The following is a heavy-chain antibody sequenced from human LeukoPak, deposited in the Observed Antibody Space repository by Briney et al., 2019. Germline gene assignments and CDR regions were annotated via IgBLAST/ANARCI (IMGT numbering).Heavy chain of an antibody. CDR3: ARTRGYLTTYGMDV. J-gene: IGHJ6*02. D-gene: IGHD1/OR15-1a*01. CDR2: INPNSGGT. CDR1: GYTFTGYY. Sequence: GSVKVSCKASGYTFTGYYMHWVRQAPGQGLEWMGWINPNSGGTNYAQKFQGRVTMTRDTSISTAYMELSRLRSDDTAVYYCARTRGYLTTYGMDVWGQGTTVTVSS. V-gene: IGHV1-2*02.